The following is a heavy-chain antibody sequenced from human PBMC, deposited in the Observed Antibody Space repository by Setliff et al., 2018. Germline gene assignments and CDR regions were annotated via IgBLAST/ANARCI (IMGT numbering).Heavy chain of an antibody. Sequence: SETLSLTCTVSGGSISSYYWSWIRQPAGKGLAWIGHIYIGGSANYNPSLKSRVTMSIDTSKNQFSLKLNSVTAADMAVYYCAREQWLDPPGYYYMDVWAKGTTVTVSS. D-gene: IGHD6-19*01. CDR2: IYIGGSA. CDR1: GGSISSYY. J-gene: IGHJ6*03. V-gene: IGHV4-4*07. CDR3: AREQWLDPPGYYYMDV.